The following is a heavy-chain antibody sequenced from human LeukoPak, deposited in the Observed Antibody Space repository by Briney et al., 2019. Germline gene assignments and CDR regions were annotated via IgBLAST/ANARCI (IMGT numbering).Heavy chain of an antibody. CDR1: GGSIGSYY. CDR2: IDYSGST. J-gene: IGHJ4*02. CDR3: ARHGGSWTLDY. V-gene: IGHV4-59*08. Sequence: SETLSLTCTISGGSIGSYYWTWIRQPPGKGLEWIGYIDYSGSTNYNPSFKSRVTMSVDTSKNQFSLKLSSVTAADTAVYFCARHGGSWTLDYWGQGNLVTVSS. D-gene: IGHD6-13*01.